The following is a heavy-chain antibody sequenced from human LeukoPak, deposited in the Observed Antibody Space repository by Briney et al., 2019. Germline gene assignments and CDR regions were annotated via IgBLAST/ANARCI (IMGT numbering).Heavy chain of an antibody. CDR1: GFTFSSYE. CDR3: ARDDREYYDILTGYENYYYYYGMDV. Sequence: GGSLRLSCAASGFTFSSYEMNWVRQAPGKGLEWVSYISSSSSYIYYADSVKGRFTISSDNAKNSLYLQMNSLRAEDTAVYYCARDDREYYDILTGYENYYYYYGMDVWGQGTTVTVSS. J-gene: IGHJ6*02. D-gene: IGHD3-9*01. V-gene: IGHV3-21*05. CDR2: ISSSSSYI.